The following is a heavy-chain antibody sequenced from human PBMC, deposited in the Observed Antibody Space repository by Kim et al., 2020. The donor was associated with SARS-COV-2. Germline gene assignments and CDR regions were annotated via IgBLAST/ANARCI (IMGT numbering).Heavy chain of an antibody. J-gene: IGHJ5*02. Sequence: SETLSLTCTVSGGSISSSSYYWGWIRQPPGKGREWIGSIYYSGSTYYNPSLKSRVTISVDTSKNQFSLKLSSVTAADTAVYNCARDIRGALRGIVVVPAATFDPWGQGTLVTVSS. V-gene: IGHV4-39*02. CDR3: ARDIRGALRGIVVVPAATFDP. CDR2: IYYSGST. CDR1: GGSISSSSYY. D-gene: IGHD2-2*01.